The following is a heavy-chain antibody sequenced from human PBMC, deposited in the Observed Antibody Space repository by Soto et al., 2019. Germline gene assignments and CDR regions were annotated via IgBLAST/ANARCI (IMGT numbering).Heavy chain of an antibody. D-gene: IGHD3-10*01. J-gene: IGHJ1*01. V-gene: IGHV3-11*01. CDR3: ARYSRGAN. CDR2: INRGGSNI. CDR1: GFTFTDHY. Sequence: QVQLVESGGGLVKPGGSLRLSCTASGFTFTDHYMTWIRQAPGKGLEWVSYINRGGSNIYYADSVRGRFTISRDNAKNSVYLQLSSLRAEDTAIYYCARYSRGANWGQGTLVIVSS.